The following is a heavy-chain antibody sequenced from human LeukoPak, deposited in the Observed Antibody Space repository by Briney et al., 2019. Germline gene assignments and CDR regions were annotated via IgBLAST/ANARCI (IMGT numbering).Heavy chain of an antibody. CDR2: ISYDGSNK. CDR1: GFTFSSYA. V-gene: IGHV3-30*07. J-gene: IGHJ4*02. Sequence: PGRSLRLSCAASGFTFSSYAMHWVRQAPGKGLEWVAVISYDGSNKYYADSMKGRFTISRDNSKNTLYLQMNSLRAEDTAVYYCARADSSYLDYWGQGTLVTVSS. D-gene: IGHD4-11*01. CDR3: ARADSSYLDY.